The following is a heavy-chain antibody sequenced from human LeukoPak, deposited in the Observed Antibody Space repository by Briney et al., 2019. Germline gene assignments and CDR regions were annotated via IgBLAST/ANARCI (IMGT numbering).Heavy chain of an antibody. CDR1: GGRFKSYG. V-gene: IGHV1-69*13. D-gene: IGHD4-17*01. J-gene: IGHJ3*02. CDR2: IIPIFGTA. CDR3: ARFGAVTRRSGDI. Sequence: SVKVSCKPIGGRFKSYGFSWVRQAPGQGLEWMGGIIPIFGTANYAQKFQGRVTITADESTSTAYMELSSLRSEDTAVYYCARFGAVTRRSGDIWGQGTMVTVSS.